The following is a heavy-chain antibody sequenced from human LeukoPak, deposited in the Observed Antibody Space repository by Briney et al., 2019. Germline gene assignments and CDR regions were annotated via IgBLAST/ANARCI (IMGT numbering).Heavy chain of an antibody. V-gene: IGHV5-51*01. CDR2: IHPGDSDT. Sequence: GESLKISCKGSGYSFTTYWIGWVRQMPGKGLEWMGIIHPGDSDTRYSPSFQDQVTISADKSINTAYLRWSNLKASDTAMYYCARHSPDLGYSSGWFPIDYWGQGSLVTVSS. CDR3: ARHSPDLGYSSGWFPIDY. D-gene: IGHD6-19*01. J-gene: IGHJ4*02. CDR1: GYSFTTYW.